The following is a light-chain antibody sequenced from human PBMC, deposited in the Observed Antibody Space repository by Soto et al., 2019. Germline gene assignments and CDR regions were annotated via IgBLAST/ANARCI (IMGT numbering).Light chain of an antibody. V-gene: IGLV2-8*01. CDR1: SSDVGGYNY. Sequence: QSALTQPPSASGSPGQSVTISCTGTSSDVGGYNYVSWYQQHLGKAPKLMIYEVSKRPSGVADRFSGSKSGNTASLTVSGLQAEDEADYYCSSYAGSNNLVFGGGTKLTVL. J-gene: IGLJ2*01. CDR3: SSYAGSNNLV. CDR2: EVS.